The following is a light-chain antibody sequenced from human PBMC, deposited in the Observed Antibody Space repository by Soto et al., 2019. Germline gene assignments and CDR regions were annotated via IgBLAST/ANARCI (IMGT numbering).Light chain of an antibody. Sequence: DIQLPQSPSTLSASVGDRVTITCRASQSISSWLAWYQQKPGKAPKLLIYKASSLESGVPSRFGGSGSGTEFTLTISSLQPDDFATYYCQQYNSYSWTFGQGTKVDIK. CDR1: QSISSW. CDR3: QQYNSYSWT. V-gene: IGKV1-5*03. J-gene: IGKJ1*01. CDR2: KAS.